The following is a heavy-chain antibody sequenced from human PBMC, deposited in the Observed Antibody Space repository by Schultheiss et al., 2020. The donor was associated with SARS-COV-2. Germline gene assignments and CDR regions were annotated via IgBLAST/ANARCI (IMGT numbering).Heavy chain of an antibody. CDR2: ISYDGSNK. CDR1: GFTFDDYG. Sequence: GGSLRLSCAASGFTFDDYGMSWVRQAPGKGLEWVAVISYDGSNKYYADSVKGRFTISRDNSKNTLYLQMNSLRAEDTAVYYCAREMATILLAFDIWGQGTMVTVSS. CDR3: AREMATILLAFDI. J-gene: IGHJ3*02. V-gene: IGHV3-30*03. D-gene: IGHD5-24*01.